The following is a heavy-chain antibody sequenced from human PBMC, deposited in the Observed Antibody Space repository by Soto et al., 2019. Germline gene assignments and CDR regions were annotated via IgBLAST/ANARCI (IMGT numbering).Heavy chain of an antibody. Sequence: SETLSLTCAVSGGSISSGGYSWSWIRQPPGKGLEWIGYIYHSGSTYYNPSLKSRVTISVDRSKNQFSLKLSSVTAADTAVYYCARGSMVRGVIYPTRFDYWGQGTLVTVSS. D-gene: IGHD3-10*01. CDR1: GGSISSGGYS. CDR2: IYHSGST. CDR3: ARGSMVRGVIYPTRFDY. V-gene: IGHV4-30-2*01. J-gene: IGHJ4*02.